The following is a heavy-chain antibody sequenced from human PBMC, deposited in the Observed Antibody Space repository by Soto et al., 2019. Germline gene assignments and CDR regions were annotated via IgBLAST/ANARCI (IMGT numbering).Heavy chain of an antibody. CDR2: SSATGAGT. V-gene: IGHV3-23*01. D-gene: IGHD1-7*01. CDR1: GFTFSSYG. CDR3: AKDRRAGGNYGFYSDF. Sequence: EVQLLESGGGLVQPGGSLRLSCAASGFTFSSYGMTWVRQAPGKGLEWVSFSSATGAGTYYADSVKGRFTISRDNSKNTHYLQMTSLSADDTAVYYCAKDRRAGGNYGFYSDFWGQGALVIVSS. J-gene: IGHJ4*02.